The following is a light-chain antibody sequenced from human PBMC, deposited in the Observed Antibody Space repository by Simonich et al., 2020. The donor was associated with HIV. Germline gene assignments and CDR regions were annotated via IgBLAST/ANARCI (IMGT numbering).Light chain of an antibody. CDR3: QQLNSYPFT. V-gene: IGKV1-5*03. J-gene: IGKJ3*01. Sequence: DIQMTQSPSTLSESVGDSVTITCRASQTISSWLAWYQQKPGKSPNLLIYKASSLESGVSSRFSGSGSGTEFTLTISGLQPDDFATYYCQQLNSYPFTFGPGTKVDIK. CDR1: QTISSW. CDR2: KAS.